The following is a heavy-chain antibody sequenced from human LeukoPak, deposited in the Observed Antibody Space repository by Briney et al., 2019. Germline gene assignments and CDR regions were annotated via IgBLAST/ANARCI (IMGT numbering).Heavy chain of an antibody. V-gene: IGHV4-39*01. CDR1: GASISTDNYY. D-gene: IGHD3-16*01. CDR2: FYYSGHT. J-gene: IGHJ4*02. CDR3: ARHRNTYTSPFDY. Sequence: SETLSLTCTVSGASISTDNYYWGWIRQPPGTGLEWIGSFYYSGHTYYNPSLKSRVTISVNTSKNQFFLQLSSVTAADTAMYYCARHRNTYTSPFDYWGQGTLVTVSS.